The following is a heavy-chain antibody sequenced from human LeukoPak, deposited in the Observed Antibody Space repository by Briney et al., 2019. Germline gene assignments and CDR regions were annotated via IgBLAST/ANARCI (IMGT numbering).Heavy chain of an antibody. V-gene: IGHV3-23*01. D-gene: IGHD2-21*02. Sequence: GGSLRLSCAASGFTFSSYAMSWVRQAPGKGLGWVSAISGSGGSTYYADSVKGRFTISRDNSKNTLYLQMNSLRAEDTAVYYCAKGNTPVAYCGGDCYPLHYWGQGTLVTVSS. J-gene: IGHJ4*02. CDR3: AKGNTPVAYCGGDCYPLHY. CDR2: ISGSGGST. CDR1: GFTFSSYA.